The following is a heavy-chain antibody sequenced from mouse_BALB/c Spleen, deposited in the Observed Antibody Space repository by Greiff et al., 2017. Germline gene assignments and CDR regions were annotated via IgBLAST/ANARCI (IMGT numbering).Heavy chain of an antibody. CDR3: ARSSSGYVLMDY. Sequence: QLKESGGGLVQPGGSRKLSCAASGFTFSSFGMHWVRQAPEKGLEWVAYISSGSSTIYYADTVKGRFTISRDNPKNTLFLQMTSLRSEDTAMYYCARSSSGYVLMDYWGQGTSVTVSS. J-gene: IGHJ4*01. CDR2: ISSGSSTI. CDR1: GFTFSSFG. D-gene: IGHD3-1*01. V-gene: IGHV5-17*02.